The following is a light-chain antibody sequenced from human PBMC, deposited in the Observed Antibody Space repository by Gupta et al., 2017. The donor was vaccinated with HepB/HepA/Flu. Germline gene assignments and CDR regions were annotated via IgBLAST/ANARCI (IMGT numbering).Light chain of an antibody. CDR3: QQCYITNT. CDR1: EDIRKY. V-gene: IGKV1-33*01. CDR2: AAS. J-gene: IGKJ3*01. Sequence: TQSPSSLSASVGDRVTISCQASEDIRKYLNWYQQKPGKPPRLLIFAASDLQSAVPSRFSGSGSGTDFTFTISSLQPEDSATYYCQQCYITNTFGHGTKVDIK.